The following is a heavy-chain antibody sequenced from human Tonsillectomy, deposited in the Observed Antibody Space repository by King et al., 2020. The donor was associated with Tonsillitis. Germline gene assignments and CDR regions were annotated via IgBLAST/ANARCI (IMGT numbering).Heavy chain of an antibody. D-gene: IGHD3-10*01. V-gene: IGHV3-33*08. CDR2: IWLDVSNK. CDR1: GFSFSIHG. J-gene: IGHJ3*02. CDR3: ARGSGSPTAAAFDI. Sequence: VQLVESGGGVVQPGRSLILSCAASGFSFSIHGMHWVRQAPGKGLEWVAVIWLDVSNKYYADTVKGRFRIARDNSQNTLYPQMNSLRAEDTAVYYCARGSGSPTAAAFDILGQGTMVT.